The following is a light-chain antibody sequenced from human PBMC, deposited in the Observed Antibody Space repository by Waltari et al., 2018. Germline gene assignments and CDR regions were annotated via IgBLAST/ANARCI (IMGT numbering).Light chain of an antibody. CDR3: QQYYGTPRT. J-gene: IGKJ4*01. CDR2: CAS. CDR1: QSILYSSNNRNY. Sequence: DIVMTQSPDSLAVSLGERATIHCRSSQSILYSSNNRNYLAWYQQKPGQPTKLSIYCASTREFGVPDRFSGSGYGTDYTLTISSLQAEDVAVYYCQQYYGTPRTFGGGTKVEIK. V-gene: IGKV4-1*01.